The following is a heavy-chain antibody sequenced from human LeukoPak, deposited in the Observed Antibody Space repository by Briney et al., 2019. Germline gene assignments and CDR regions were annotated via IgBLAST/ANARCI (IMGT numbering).Heavy chain of an antibody. D-gene: IGHD2-2*01. J-gene: IGHJ4*02. CDR2: IYYSGST. V-gene: IGHV4-30-4*08. Sequence: PSEXLSLTCTVSGGSISSGDYYWRWIRQPPGTGLEWIGYIYYSGSTYYNPSLKSRVTISVDTSKNQFSLKLGSVTAADTAVYYCARGTSIPAALLTFDYWGQGTLVTVSS. CDR1: GGSISSGDYY. CDR3: ARGTSIPAALLTFDY.